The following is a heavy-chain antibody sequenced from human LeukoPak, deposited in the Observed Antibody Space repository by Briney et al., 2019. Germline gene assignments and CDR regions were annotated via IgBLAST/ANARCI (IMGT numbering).Heavy chain of an antibody. J-gene: IGHJ4*02. Sequence: ASVKVSCKVSGYTLTELSMHWVRQAPGKGLEWMGGFDPEDGETIYAQKFQGRVTMTRDTSTSTVYMELRSLRSDDTAVYYCARSATGTTFMDYWGQGTLVTVSS. CDR2: FDPEDGET. CDR3: ARSATGTTFMDY. CDR1: GYTLTELS. V-gene: IGHV1-24*01. D-gene: IGHD1-7*01.